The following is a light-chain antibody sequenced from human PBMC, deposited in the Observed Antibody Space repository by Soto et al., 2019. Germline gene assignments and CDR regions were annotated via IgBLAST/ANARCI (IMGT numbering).Light chain of an antibody. J-gene: IGLJ2*01. CDR2: LEGSGSY. V-gene: IGLV4-60*03. CDR3: GTWDSNTVV. CDR1: SGHSSYI. Sequence: QLVLTQSSSASASLGSSVKLTCTLSSGHSSYIIAWHQQQPGKAPRYLMKLEGSGSYNKGSGVPDRFSGSSSGADRYLTISNLQSEDEADYYCGTWDSNTVVFGGGTKLTVL.